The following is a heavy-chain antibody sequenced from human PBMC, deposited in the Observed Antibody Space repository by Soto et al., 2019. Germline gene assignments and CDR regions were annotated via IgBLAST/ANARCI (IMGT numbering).Heavy chain of an antibody. Sequence: PSETLSLTCAVYGGSFSGYYWSWIRQPPGKGLEWIGEINHSGSTNYNPSLKSRVTISVDTSRNQFSLKLSSVTAADTAVYYCAREEYCGGDCYSVYAFDIWGQGTMVTVSS. J-gene: IGHJ3*02. D-gene: IGHD2-21*02. CDR3: AREEYCGGDCYSVYAFDI. CDR2: INHSGST. CDR1: GGSFSGYY. V-gene: IGHV4-34*01.